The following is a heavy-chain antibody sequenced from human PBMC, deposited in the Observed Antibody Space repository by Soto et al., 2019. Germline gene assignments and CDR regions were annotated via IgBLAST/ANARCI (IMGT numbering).Heavy chain of an antibody. D-gene: IGHD1-26*01. CDR2: IIPIFGTA. CDR1: GGTFSSYA. J-gene: IGHJ6*02. CDR3: AGGGGVGATSLYYYYGMDV. Sequence: QVQLVQSGAEAKKPGSSVKVSCKASGGTFSSYAISWVRQAPGQGLEWMGGIIPIFGTANYAQKFQGRVTITADESTSTAYMALSSLRSEATAVYYCAGGGGVGATSLYYYYGMDVWGQGTTVTVCS. V-gene: IGHV1-69*01.